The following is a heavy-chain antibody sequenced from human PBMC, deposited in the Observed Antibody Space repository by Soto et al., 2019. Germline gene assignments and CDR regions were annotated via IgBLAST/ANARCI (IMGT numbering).Heavy chain of an antibody. CDR3: ASYSGSYNWFAP. V-gene: IGHV4-39*01. Sequence: SETLSLTFTVSGGSISSGSYYWAWIRHPPEKGLEWIGTIYYSGSTYYNPSLKSRVTISVDTSKNQFSLKLSSVTTADTAVYYCASYSGSYNWFAPWGPGTLLTVSS. CDR2: IYYSGST. D-gene: IGHD1-26*01. J-gene: IGHJ5*02. CDR1: GGSISSGSYY.